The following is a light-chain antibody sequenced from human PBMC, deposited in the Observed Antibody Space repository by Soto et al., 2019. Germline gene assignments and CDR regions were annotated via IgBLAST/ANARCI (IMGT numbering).Light chain of an antibody. V-gene: IGKV1-5*03. CDR1: QSISSW. CDR2: KAS. Sequence: DIQMTQSPSTLSASVEDRVTITCRASQSISSWLAWYQQKPGKAPKLLIYKASSLESGVPSRFSGSGSGTEFTLTISSLQPEDFATYYCQQLFDSPITFGQGTRLEIK. CDR3: QQLFDSPIT. J-gene: IGKJ5*01.